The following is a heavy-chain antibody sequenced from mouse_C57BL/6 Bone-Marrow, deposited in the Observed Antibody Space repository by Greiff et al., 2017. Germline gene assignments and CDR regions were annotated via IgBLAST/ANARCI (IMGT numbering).Heavy chain of an antibody. CDR1: GYTFTSYW. J-gene: IGHJ1*03. CDR3: ARGTTVVTDWYFDV. CDR2: IAPSDSYT. D-gene: IGHD1-1*01. Sequence: QVQLQQPGAELVKPGASVKLSCKASGYTFTSYWMQRVKQRPGQGLEWIGEIAPSDSYTNYKQKFKGKATLTVDTSSNTAYMQLSSLTSEDSAVYYCARGTTVVTDWYFDVWGTGTTVTVSS. V-gene: IGHV1-50*01.